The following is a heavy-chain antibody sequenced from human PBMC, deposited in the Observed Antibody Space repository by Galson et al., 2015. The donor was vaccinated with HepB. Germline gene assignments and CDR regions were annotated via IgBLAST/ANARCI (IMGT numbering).Heavy chain of an antibody. V-gene: IGHV3-21*01. Sequence: SLRLSCAASGFTFTGYSMNWVRQAPGRGLEWVSSISSSSTYMYYADSVKGRFTISRDNAKNSLYLQMSSLRAEDTAVYYCARDCSSTSCYSDAFDIWGQGTMVTVSS. CDR3: ARDCSSTSCYSDAFDI. CDR2: ISSSSTYM. J-gene: IGHJ3*02. CDR1: GFTFTGYS. D-gene: IGHD2-2*01.